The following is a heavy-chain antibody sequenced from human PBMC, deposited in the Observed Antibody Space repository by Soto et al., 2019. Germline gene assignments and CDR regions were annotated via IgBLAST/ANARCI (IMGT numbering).Heavy chain of an antibody. D-gene: IGHD2-15*01. CDR3: ARASFLLPGGGPWTMPFAY. CDR2: IYTGGST. CDR1: GGSISNYY. Sequence: PSENLSLTCTVSGGSISNYYWSWIRQPAGKGLEWIGRIYTGGSTNYNPSLKSRVTMSTDTSKNQFSLRLTSVTAADTAVYYCARASFLLPGGGPWTMPFAYSAHCPLGTVS. V-gene: IGHV4-4*07. J-gene: IGHJ4*01.